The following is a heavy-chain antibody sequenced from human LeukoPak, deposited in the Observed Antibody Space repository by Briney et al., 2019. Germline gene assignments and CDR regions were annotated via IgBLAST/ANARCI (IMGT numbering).Heavy chain of an antibody. Sequence: ASVKVSCKASGYTFTSYGISWVRQAPGQGLGWMGWISAYNGNTNYAQKLQGRVTMTTDTSTSTAYMELRSLRSDDTAVYYCARERRYSSSWYGYYYYYMDVWGKGTTVTISS. J-gene: IGHJ6*03. V-gene: IGHV1-18*01. D-gene: IGHD6-13*01. CDR2: ISAYNGNT. CDR1: GYTFTSYG. CDR3: ARERRYSSSWYGYYYYYMDV.